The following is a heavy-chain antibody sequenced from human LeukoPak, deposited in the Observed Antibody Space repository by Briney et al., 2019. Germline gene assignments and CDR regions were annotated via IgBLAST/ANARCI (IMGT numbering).Heavy chain of an antibody. CDR3: ARVDGSPDY. J-gene: IGHJ4*02. CDR2: MNPKSGNT. CDR1: GYTFTRYD. Sequence: ASVKVSCKASGYTFTRYDINWVRQATGQGLEWMGWMNPKSGNTGHAQKFQGRVTITRDTSISTVYMELSSLRSEDTALYFCARVDGSPDYWGQGTLVTVPS. V-gene: IGHV1-8*03. D-gene: IGHD2-15*01.